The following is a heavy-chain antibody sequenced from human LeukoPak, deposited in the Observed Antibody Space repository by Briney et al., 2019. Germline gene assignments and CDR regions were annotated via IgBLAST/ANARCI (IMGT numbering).Heavy chain of an antibody. Sequence: GGSLRLSCAASGFTFNSYAMSWVRQAPGKGLEWVSAISDSDGSTYYADSMKGRFTISRDNSKNTLYLQMNSLRAEDTAVYYCARDAIAVAGTGKYYYYYYTDVWGKGTTVTISS. CDR2: ISDSDGST. CDR1: GFTFNSYA. D-gene: IGHD6-19*01. J-gene: IGHJ6*03. CDR3: ARDAIAVAGTGKYYYYYYTDV. V-gene: IGHV3-23*01.